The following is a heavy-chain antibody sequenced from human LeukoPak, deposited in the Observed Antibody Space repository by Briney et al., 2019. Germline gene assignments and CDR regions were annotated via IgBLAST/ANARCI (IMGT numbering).Heavy chain of an antibody. CDR1: GGSISSYY. J-gene: IGHJ4*02. V-gene: IGHV4-59*08. CDR3: ARYDTSGSLDY. D-gene: IGHD3-22*01. Sequence: SETLSLTCTVSGGSISSYYWSWIRQPPGKGLEWIGYIYYSGSTNYNPSLKSRVTISVDTSKDQFSLKLSSVTAADTAVYYCARYDTSGSLDYWGQGTLVTVSS. CDR2: IYYSGST.